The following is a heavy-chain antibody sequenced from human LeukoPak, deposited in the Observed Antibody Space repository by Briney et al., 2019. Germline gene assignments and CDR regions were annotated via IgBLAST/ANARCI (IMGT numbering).Heavy chain of an antibody. CDR1: GYTFTGYY. CDR2: INPNSGGT. J-gene: IGHJ5*02. CDR3: ARKKPFIAAAAPGWFDP. Sequence: ASVKVSCKASGYTFTGYYMHWVRQAPGQGLEWMGWINPNSGGTNYAQKFQGRVTMTRDTSISTAYMELSRLRSDDTAVYYCARKKPFIAAAAPGWFDPWGQGTLVTVSS. V-gene: IGHV1-2*02. D-gene: IGHD6-13*01.